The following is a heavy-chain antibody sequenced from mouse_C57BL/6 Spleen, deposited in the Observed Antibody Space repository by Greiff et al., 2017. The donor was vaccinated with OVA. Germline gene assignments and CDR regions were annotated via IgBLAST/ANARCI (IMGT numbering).Heavy chain of an antibody. CDR1: GYSFTSYY. Sequence: QVQLKESGPELVKPGASVQISCKASGYSFTSYYIHWVKQRPGQGLEWIGWIYPGSGNTKYNEKFKGKATLTADTSSSTAYMQLSSLTSEDSAVYYCARDESYPWLDYWGQGTLVTVSA. J-gene: IGHJ3*01. CDR2: IYPGSGNT. D-gene: IGHD1-1*01. CDR3: ARDESYPWLDY. V-gene: IGHV1-66*01.